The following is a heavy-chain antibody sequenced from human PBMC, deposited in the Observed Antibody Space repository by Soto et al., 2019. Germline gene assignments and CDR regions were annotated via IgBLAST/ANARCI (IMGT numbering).Heavy chain of an antibody. D-gene: IGHD2-8*01. V-gene: IGHV1-58*01. Sequence: TSAKARSKESRVGNESCALQWPRHAKEQRIDWIGWIVVGNENTFYAQRFEDRVKFTRDMSTSTAYMELNSLRSDDTAVYYCAADCPCTRANSYPSQGLDVRGQGTTVSLYS. CDR1: RVGNESCA. CDR3: AADCPCTRANSYPSQGLDV. J-gene: IGHJ6*01. CDR2: IVVGNENT.